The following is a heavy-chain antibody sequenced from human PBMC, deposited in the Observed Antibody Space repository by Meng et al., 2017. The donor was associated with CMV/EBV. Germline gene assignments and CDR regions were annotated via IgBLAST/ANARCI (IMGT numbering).Heavy chain of an antibody. D-gene: IGHD3-3*01. J-gene: IGHJ4*02. CDR2: IRYDGSKG. CDR3: AKDYDFWSGDYGLGYFDH. Sequence: GESLKISCAASGFSLSAYGLHWVRQAPGKGPERLSFIRYDGSKGHYANSVKGRSTMSRVNSKDTVFLQMNRLRPEDTAVYYCAKDYDFWSGDYGLGYFDHWGQGTLVTVSS. CDR1: GFSLSAYG. V-gene: IGHV3-30*02.